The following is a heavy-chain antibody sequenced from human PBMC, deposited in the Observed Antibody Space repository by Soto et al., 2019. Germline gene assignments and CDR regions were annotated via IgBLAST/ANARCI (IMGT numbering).Heavy chain of an antibody. J-gene: IGHJ4*02. D-gene: IGHD2-15*01. Sequence: SETLSLTCTVSGGSISSYYWSWIRQPPGKGLEWIGYIYYSGSTNYNPSLKSRVTISVDTSKNQFSLKLSSVTAADTAVYYCARNGYCSGGSCPPFDYWGQGPLVTVSS. CDR3: ARNGYCSGGSCPPFDY. V-gene: IGHV4-59*01. CDR1: GGSISSYY. CDR2: IYYSGST.